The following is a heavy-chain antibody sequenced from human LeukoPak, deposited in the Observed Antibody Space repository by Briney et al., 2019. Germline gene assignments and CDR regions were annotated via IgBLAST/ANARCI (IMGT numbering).Heavy chain of an antibody. CDR1: GFTFSSFA. J-gene: IGHJ4*02. CDR3: ASPGGYNYFFFDY. D-gene: IGHD3-22*01. Sequence: GGSLRLSCAASGFTFSSFAMNWGRQAPGKGLEWVSTISGRGDGTYYADSVKGRFTISRDNSKNTLYLQMNSLRAEDTAVYYCASPGGYNYFFFDYWGQGTLVTVSS. V-gene: IGHV3-23*01. CDR2: ISGRGDGT.